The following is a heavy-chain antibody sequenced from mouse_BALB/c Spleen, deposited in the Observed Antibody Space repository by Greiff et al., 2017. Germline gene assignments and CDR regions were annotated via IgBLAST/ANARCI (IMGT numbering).Heavy chain of an antibody. V-gene: IGHV1-54*01. J-gene: IGHJ4*01. D-gene: IGHD2-10*02. CDR3: ARTRGLYGNYGDY. CDR1: GYAFTNYL. CDR2: INPGSGGT. Sequence: QVQLQQSGAELVRPGTSVKVSCKASGYAFTNYLIEWVKQRPGQGLEWIGVINPGSGGTNYNEKFKGKATLTADKSSSTAYMQLSSLTSDDTAVYYCARTRGLYGNYGDYWGQGTSVTVSS.